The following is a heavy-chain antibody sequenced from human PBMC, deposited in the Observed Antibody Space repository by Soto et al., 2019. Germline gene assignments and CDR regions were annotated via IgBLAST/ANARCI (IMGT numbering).Heavy chain of an antibody. V-gene: IGHV3-48*01. Sequence: GGSLGLSCAASGFTFRSYSMNWVRQAPGKGLEWVSYISSSSSTIYYADSVKGRFTISRDNAKNSLYLQMNSLRAEDTAVYYCARDSGYSYGPLDYWGQGTLVTVSS. CDR1: GFTFRSYS. J-gene: IGHJ4*02. D-gene: IGHD5-18*01. CDR3: ARDSGYSYGPLDY. CDR2: ISSSSSTI.